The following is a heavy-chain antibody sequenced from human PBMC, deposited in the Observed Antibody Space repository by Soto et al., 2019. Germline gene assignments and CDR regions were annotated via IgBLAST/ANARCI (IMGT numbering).Heavy chain of an antibody. CDR2: IKEDGSEK. CDR1: GVIFSGYW. CDR3: ARSGSENDY. Sequence: PGGSLRLSCAASGVIFSGYWMSWVRQAPGKGLEWVANIKEDGSEKNYVDSVKGRFTISRDNAKNSLYLQMNSLRAEDTAVYYCARSGSENDYWGQGTLVTVSS. V-gene: IGHV3-7*03. D-gene: IGHD5-12*01. J-gene: IGHJ4*02.